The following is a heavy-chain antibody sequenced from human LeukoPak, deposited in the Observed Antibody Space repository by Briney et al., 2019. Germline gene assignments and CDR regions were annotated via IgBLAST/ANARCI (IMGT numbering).Heavy chain of an antibody. CDR2: IYTSGST. CDR1: GGSISSGSYY. CDR3: AREQEAGYCSGGSCANWFDP. Sequence: SQTLSLTCTVSGGSISSGSYYWSWIRQPGGKGVEWIGRIYTSGSTNYNPSLKSRVTISVDTSKNQFSLKLSSVTAADTAVYYCAREQEAGYCSGGSCANWFDPWGQGTLVTVSS. V-gene: IGHV4-61*02. D-gene: IGHD2-15*01. J-gene: IGHJ5*02.